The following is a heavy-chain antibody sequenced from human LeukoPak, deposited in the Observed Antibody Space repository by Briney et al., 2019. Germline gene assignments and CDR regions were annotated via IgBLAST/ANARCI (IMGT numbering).Heavy chain of an antibody. CDR2: ISGSGGST. Sequence: PGGSLRLSCAASGFTFSSYAMNWVRQAPGKGLEWVSAISGSGGSTYYADSVKGRFTISRDNSKNTLYLQMNSLRAEDTAVYYCAKAPAGLWFGELDWGQGTLVTVSS. CDR1: GFTFSSYA. J-gene: IGHJ4*02. CDR3: AKAPAGLWFGELD. V-gene: IGHV3-23*01. D-gene: IGHD3-10*01.